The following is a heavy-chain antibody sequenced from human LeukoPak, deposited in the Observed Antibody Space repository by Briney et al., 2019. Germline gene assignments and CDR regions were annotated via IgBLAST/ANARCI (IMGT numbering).Heavy chain of an antibody. D-gene: IGHD3-22*01. CDR2: ISWNSGSI. CDR3: AKDMTDDSSGYYAAFDI. Sequence: PGGSLRLSCAASGFTFSIYAMSWVRQAPGKGLEWVSGISWNSGSIGYADSVKGRFTISRDNAKNSLYLQMNSLRAEDTALYYCAKDMTDDSSGYYAAFDIWGQGTMVTVSS. CDR1: GFTFSIYA. J-gene: IGHJ3*02. V-gene: IGHV3-9*01.